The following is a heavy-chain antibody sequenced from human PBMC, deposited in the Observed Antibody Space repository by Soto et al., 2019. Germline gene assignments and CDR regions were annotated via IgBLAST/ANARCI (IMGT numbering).Heavy chain of an antibody. D-gene: IGHD6-13*01. J-gene: IGHJ4*02. CDR2: INPYNGNT. Sequence: AAVKVSCKASGYTFTSYGISWVRQAPGQGLEWMAWINPYNGNTKYAEKFLGRVTVTTDTSTATAYMEVRSLTSDDTAVFYCARVGVGLAAPRVWPYWGQGTPVTVSS. V-gene: IGHV1-18*01. CDR1: GYTFTSYG. CDR3: ARVGVGLAAPRVWPY.